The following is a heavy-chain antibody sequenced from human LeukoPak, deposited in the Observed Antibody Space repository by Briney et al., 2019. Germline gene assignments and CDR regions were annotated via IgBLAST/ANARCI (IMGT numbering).Heavy chain of an antibody. CDR3: ARDSPVCSF. CDR2: ISDSGDGT. J-gene: IGHJ4*02. CDR1: VFTFTSHA. D-gene: IGHD3-10*02. Sequence: SGGSLRLSCAASVFTFTSHAMSWVRQAPGKGLEWVSAISDSGDGTYYADFVKGRFTISRDDSKNTLYLQMNSLRAEDTAVYYCARDSPVCSFWGQGTLVTVSS. V-gene: IGHV3-23*01.